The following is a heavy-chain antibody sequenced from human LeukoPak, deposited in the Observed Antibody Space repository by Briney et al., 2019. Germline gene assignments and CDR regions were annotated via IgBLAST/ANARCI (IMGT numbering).Heavy chain of an antibody. J-gene: IGHJ5*02. D-gene: IGHD5-24*01. CDR2: IYYSGST. CDR3: ARGRDNWFDP. CDR1: GSSISSYY. V-gene: IGHV4-59*01. Sequence: SETLSLTCTVSGSSISSYYWSWIRQPPGKGLEWIGYIYYSGSTNYNPSLKSRVTISVDTSKNQFSLKLSSVTAADTAVYYCARGRDNWFDPWGQGTLVTVSS.